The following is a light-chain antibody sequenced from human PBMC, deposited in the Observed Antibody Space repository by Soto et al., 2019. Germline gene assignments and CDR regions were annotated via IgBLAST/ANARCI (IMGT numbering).Light chain of an antibody. Sequence: DIQMTQSPSPLSASVGDRVTITCRTSQSISTYLNWYQQKPGKAPYLLIYDASTLQSGVPSRFSGSGSGTDFTLTISSLQPEDFATYYCQQSYSTWTFGQGTKVDIK. CDR1: QSISTY. CDR2: DAS. J-gene: IGKJ1*01. CDR3: QQSYSTWT. V-gene: IGKV1-39*01.